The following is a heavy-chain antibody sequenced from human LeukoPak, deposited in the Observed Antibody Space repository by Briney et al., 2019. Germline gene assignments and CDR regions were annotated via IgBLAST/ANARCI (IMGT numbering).Heavy chain of an antibody. CDR1: GFTFSNAW. Sequence: GGSLRLSCAASGFTFSNAWMSWVRQAPGKGLEWVGHVRGKSHGGTTDYAAPVNGRFTISRDDSKDTLYLQMNSLQTEDTAVYFCTTGYASSWYSWGQGTLVTVSS. J-gene: IGHJ4*02. D-gene: IGHD6-13*01. CDR2: VRGKSHGGTT. V-gene: IGHV3-15*01. CDR3: TTGYASSWYS.